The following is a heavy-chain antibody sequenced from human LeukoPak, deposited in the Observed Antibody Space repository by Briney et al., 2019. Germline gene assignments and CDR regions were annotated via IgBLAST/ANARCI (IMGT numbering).Heavy chain of an antibody. Sequence: GGSLRLSCAASGFTFSSYGMNWVRQAPGKGLEWVSYISSSSGTIYYADSVKGRFTISRDNAKNSLYLQMNSLRAEDTAVYYCARAFDYWGQGTLVTVSS. J-gene: IGHJ4*02. V-gene: IGHV3-48*04. CDR3: ARAFDY. CDR1: GFTFSSYG. CDR2: ISSSSGTI.